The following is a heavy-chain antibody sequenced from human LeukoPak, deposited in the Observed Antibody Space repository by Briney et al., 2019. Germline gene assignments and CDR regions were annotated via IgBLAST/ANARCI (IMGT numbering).Heavy chain of an antibody. D-gene: IGHD3-22*01. CDR3: AREGGYYDSSGYYDY. Sequence: GGSLRLSCAASGFTFSTYDMHWVRQATGKGLEWVSGIGTGGDTHYPDSVKGRSTISRQNAKNSLDLQMNSLRAGDTAVYYCAREGGYYDSSGYYDYWGQGTLVTVSS. CDR1: GFTFSTYD. J-gene: IGHJ4*02. V-gene: IGHV3-13*01. CDR2: IGTGGDT.